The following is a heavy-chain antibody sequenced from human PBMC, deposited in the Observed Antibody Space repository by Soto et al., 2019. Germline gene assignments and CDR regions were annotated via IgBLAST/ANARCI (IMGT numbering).Heavy chain of an antibody. CDR1: GGIFSSYA. Sequence: QEQLVQSGAEVKKPGSSVNVSCKAYGGIFSSYAISWVRQAPGQGLEWMGGIIPIFGTANYAQKFQGRVTITADESTNTAYRDLSSLKSEDTAIYYCARGGSGYVWFNEFWGQGTLVTVSS. CDR2: IIPIFGTA. J-gene: IGHJ4*02. CDR3: ARGGSGYVWFNEF. V-gene: IGHV1-69*01. D-gene: IGHD3-22*01.